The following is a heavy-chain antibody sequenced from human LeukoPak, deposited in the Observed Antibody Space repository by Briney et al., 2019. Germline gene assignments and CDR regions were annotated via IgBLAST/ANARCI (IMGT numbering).Heavy chain of an antibody. CDR3: ARVRADNVLRFLEWSYYFDY. J-gene: IGHJ4*02. CDR2: MNPNSGNT. Sequence: ASVKVSCKASGYTFPSYDINWVRQATGQGLEWMGWMNPNSGNTGYAQKFQGRVTMTRNTSISTAYMELSSLRSEDTAVYYCARVRADNVLRFLEWSYYFDYWGQGTLVTVSS. CDR1: GYTFPSYD. D-gene: IGHD3-3*01. V-gene: IGHV1-8*01.